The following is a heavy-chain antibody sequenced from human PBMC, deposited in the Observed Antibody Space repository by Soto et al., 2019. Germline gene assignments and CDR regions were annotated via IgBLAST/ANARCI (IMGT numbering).Heavy chain of an antibody. CDR2: IIPILGIA. CDR1: GGTFSSYP. J-gene: IGHJ4*02. Sequence: QVPLVQSGAEVKKPGSSVKVSCKASGGTFSSYPISWVRQAPGQGLEWMGRIIPILGIANYAQKFQGRVTITADKSTSTAYMELSSLRSEDTAVYYCARDLMGRYCSGGSCYSGTDYWGQGTLVTVSS. CDR3: ARDLMGRYCSGGSCYSGTDY. V-gene: IGHV1-69*04. D-gene: IGHD2-15*01.